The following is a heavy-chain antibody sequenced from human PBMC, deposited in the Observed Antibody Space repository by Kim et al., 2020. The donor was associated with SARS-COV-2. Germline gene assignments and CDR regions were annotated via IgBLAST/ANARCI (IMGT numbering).Heavy chain of an antibody. CDR3: ARGYSSGWVGSLFDY. Sequence: PSLKSRVTISVDTSKNQFSLKLSSVTAADTAVYYCARGYSSGWVGSLFDYWGQGTLVTVSS. D-gene: IGHD6-19*01. J-gene: IGHJ4*02. V-gene: IGHV4-34*01.